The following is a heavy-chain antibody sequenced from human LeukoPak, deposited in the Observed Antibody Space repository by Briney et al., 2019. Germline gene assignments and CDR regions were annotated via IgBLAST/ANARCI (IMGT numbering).Heavy chain of an antibody. CDR2: IIPIFGTA. CDR3: ARGSHYYDSSGLIGNFDY. CDR1: GGTFSSYA. Sequence: SVKVSCKASGGTFSSYAISWVRQAPGQGLEWMGGIIPIFGTANYAQKFQGRVTITADESTSTAYMELSSLRSEDTAVYYCARGSHYYDSSGLIGNFDYWGQGTLVTVSS. J-gene: IGHJ4*02. V-gene: IGHV1-69*13. D-gene: IGHD3-22*01.